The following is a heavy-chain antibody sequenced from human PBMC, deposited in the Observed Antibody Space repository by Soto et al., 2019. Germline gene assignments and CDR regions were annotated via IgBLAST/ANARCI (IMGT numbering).Heavy chain of an antibody. CDR3: ARIGIVLLPAADNWFDP. Sequence: GASGKVSCKASGYTFTRYDINWVRQATGRGLEWMGWMNPNSGNTGYAQKFQGRVTMTRNTSISTAYMELSSLRSEDTAVYYCARIGIVLLPAADNWFDPWGQGTLVTVSS. D-gene: IGHD2-2*01. CDR2: MNPNSGNT. CDR1: GYTFTRYD. J-gene: IGHJ5*02. V-gene: IGHV1-8*01.